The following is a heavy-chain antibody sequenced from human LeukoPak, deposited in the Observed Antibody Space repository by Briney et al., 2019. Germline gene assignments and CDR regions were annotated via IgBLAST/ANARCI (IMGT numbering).Heavy chain of an antibody. J-gene: IGHJ4*02. V-gene: IGHV3-7*01. Sequence: GGSLRLSCAASGFTFSNYWMSWVRQAPGKGLEGVANIKHDGSEKYYVDSVKGRFTISRDNAKNSLYLQMNSLRAEDTAVYYCARDPVVTAKCWGQGTLVTVSS. CDR2: IKHDGSEK. CDR1: GFTFSNYW. CDR3: ARDPVVTAKC. D-gene: IGHD2-21*02.